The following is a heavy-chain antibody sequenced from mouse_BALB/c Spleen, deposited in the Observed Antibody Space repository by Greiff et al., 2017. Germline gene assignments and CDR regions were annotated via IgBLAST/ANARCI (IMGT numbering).Heavy chain of an antibody. J-gene: IGHJ2*01. V-gene: IGHV3-2*02. CDR3: ASSSSFDY. CDR1: GYSITSDYA. Sequence: EVQLVESGPGLVKPSQSLSLTCTVTGYSITSDYAWNWIRQFPGNKLEWMGYISYSGSTSYNPSLKSRISITRDTSKNQFFLQLNSVTTEDTATYYCASSSSFDYWGQGTTLTVSS. D-gene: IGHD1-1*01. CDR2: ISYSGST.